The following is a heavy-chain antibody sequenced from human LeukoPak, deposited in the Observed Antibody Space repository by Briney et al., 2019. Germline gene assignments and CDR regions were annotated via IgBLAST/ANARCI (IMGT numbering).Heavy chain of an antibody. CDR2: IYYSGST. CDR3: AREEVDRLGFDY. CDR1: GASISSYY. V-gene: IGHV4-39*07. Sequence: SETLSLTCTVSGASISSYYWSWIRQPPGKGLEWIGSIYYSGSTYYNPSLKSRVTISVDTSKNQFSLKLSSVTAADTAVYYCAREEVDRLGFDYWGQGTLVTVSS. D-gene: IGHD5-12*01. J-gene: IGHJ4*02.